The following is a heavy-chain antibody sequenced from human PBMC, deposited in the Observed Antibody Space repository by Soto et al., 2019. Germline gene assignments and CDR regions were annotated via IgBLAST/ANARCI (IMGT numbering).Heavy chain of an antibody. D-gene: IGHD3-3*01. CDR2: IYYSGST. Sequence: QLQLQESGPGLVKPSETLSLTCTVSGGSISSSSYYWGWIRQPPGKGLEWIGSIYYSGSTYYTPSLKSRVTISVDTSKNQFSLKLSSVTAADTAVYYCAVALYDFWSGYNDAFDIWGQGTMVTVSS. CDR3: AVALYDFWSGYNDAFDI. CDR1: GGSISSSSYY. V-gene: IGHV4-39*01. J-gene: IGHJ3*02.